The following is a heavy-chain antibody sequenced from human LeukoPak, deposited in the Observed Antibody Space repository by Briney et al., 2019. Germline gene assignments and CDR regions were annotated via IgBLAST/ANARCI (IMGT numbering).Heavy chain of an antibody. J-gene: IGHJ4*02. CDR2: INQDGSEK. D-gene: IGHD6-19*01. CDR1: AFIFSNYW. CDR3: ARGQWRADR. V-gene: IGHV3-7*03. Sequence: GGSLRLSCAASAFIFSNYWMTWVRQAPGKGLEWVANINQDGSEKHYVDSVKGRFTISRDNGKDSLYLQMNSLRAEDTAAYYCARGQWRADRWGQGTLVTVSS.